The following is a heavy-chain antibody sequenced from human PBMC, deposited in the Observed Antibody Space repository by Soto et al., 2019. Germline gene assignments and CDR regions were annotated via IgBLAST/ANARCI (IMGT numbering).Heavy chain of an antibody. CDR2: IYYSGST. J-gene: IGHJ3*02. CDR3: ARLGDSSGYYSDAFDI. V-gene: IGHV4-39*01. D-gene: IGHD3-22*01. Sequence: SLTCTVSGGSISSSSYYWGWIRQPPGKGLEWIGSIYYSGSTYYNPSLKSRVTISVDTSKNQFSLKLSSVTAADTAVYYCARLGDSSGYYSDAFDIWGQGTMVTVSS. CDR1: GGSISSSSYY.